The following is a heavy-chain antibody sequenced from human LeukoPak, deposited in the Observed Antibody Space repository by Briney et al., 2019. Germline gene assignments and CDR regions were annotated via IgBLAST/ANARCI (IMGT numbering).Heavy chain of an antibody. J-gene: IGHJ5*02. CDR1: GGSISSYY. V-gene: IGHV4-59*01. Sequence: SETLSLTCTVSGGSISSYYWSWIRQPPGKGLEWIGYIYYSGSTNYNPSLKSRVTISVDTSKNQFSLKLSSVTAADTAVYYCARGGMITFGGVINWFDPWGQGTLVTVSS. CDR2: IYYSGST. CDR3: ARGGMITFGGVINWFDP. D-gene: IGHD3-16*01.